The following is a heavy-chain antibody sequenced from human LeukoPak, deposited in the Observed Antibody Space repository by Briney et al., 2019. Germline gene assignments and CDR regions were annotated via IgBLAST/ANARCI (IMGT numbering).Heavy chain of an antibody. CDR1: GFIFSSYA. CDR2: ISSNGGST. D-gene: IGHD5-12*01. CDR3: ASELLYSGYDRDAFDI. Sequence: GGSLRLSCAASGFIFSSYAMHWVRQAPGKGLEYVSAISSNGGSTYYANSVKGRFTISRDNSKNTLYLQMGSLRAEDMAVYYCASELLYSGYDRDAFDIWGQGTMVTVSS. J-gene: IGHJ3*02. V-gene: IGHV3-64*01.